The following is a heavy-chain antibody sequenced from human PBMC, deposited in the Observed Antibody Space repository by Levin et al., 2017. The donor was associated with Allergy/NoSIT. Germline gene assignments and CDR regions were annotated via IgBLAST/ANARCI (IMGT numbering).Heavy chain of an antibody. Sequence: PSETLSLTCVVYGGSFSGYYWSWIRQPPGKGLEWIGEINHSGSTNSNPSLKSRVTISVDTSKNQFSLKLTSVTAADTAVYYCARDDYYDPGRYFQHWGQGTLVTVSS. CDR1: GGSFSGYY. CDR3: ARDDYYDPGRYFQH. CDR2: INHSGST. D-gene: IGHD3-22*01. V-gene: IGHV4-34*01. J-gene: IGHJ1*01.